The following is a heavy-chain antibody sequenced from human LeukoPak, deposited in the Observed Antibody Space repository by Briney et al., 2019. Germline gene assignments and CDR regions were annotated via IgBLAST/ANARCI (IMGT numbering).Heavy chain of an antibody. J-gene: IGHJ4*02. CDR2: ISSDGSNA. D-gene: IGHD3-16*01. CDR1: GFTFSSYG. Sequence: HPGRSLRLSCAASGFTFSSYGMHWVRQAPGKGLEWVAVISSDGSNAYYADSVKGRFTISRDNAKNSLYLQMNTLRAEDTAVYYCVGGFGGSRGVGGFDYWGQGTLVTVSS. CDR3: VGGFGGSRGVGGFDY. V-gene: IGHV3-30*03.